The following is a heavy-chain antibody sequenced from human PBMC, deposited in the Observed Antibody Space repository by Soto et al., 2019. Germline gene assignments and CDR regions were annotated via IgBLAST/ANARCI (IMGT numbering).Heavy chain of an antibody. J-gene: IGHJ6*02. CDR3: ARAWTRYYYYGMDV. Sequence: SETLSLTSTVSDGSISSSSYYWGWIRQPPGKGLEWIGSIYYSGSTYYNPSLKSRVTISVDTSKNQFSLKLSSVTAADTAVYYCARAWTRYYYYGMDVWGQGTTVTVSS. CDR1: DGSISSSSYY. CDR2: IYYSGST. V-gene: IGHV4-39*01.